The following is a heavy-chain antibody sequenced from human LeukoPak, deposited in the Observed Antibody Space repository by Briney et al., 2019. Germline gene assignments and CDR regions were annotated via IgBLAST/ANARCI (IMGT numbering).Heavy chain of an antibody. Sequence: GGSLRLSCAASGFTFSSYEMNWVRQTPGKGLEWVSGINWNGGNTAYVDSVKGRFTISRDNAKNSLYLQMNSLRAEDTALYYCAREKSGCSGGSCYASFAFDIWGQGTMVTVSS. CDR3: AREKSGCSGGSCYASFAFDI. V-gene: IGHV3-20*04. J-gene: IGHJ3*02. D-gene: IGHD2-15*01. CDR2: INWNGGNT. CDR1: GFTFSSYE.